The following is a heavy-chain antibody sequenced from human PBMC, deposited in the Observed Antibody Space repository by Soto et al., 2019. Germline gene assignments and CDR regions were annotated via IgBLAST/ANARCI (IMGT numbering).Heavy chain of an antibody. Sequence: GGSLRLSCAASGFSFSDYPMNWVRQAPGKGLEWVSSISGSGNYTHYADFLRGRFTISRDNAKTSLYLQMNSLRAEDTAVYYCAREGINNYNEYYFDSWGQGTVVTVS. CDR1: GFSFSDYP. D-gene: IGHD4-4*01. V-gene: IGHV3-21*01. J-gene: IGHJ4*02. CDR2: ISGSGNYT. CDR3: AREGINNYNEYYFDS.